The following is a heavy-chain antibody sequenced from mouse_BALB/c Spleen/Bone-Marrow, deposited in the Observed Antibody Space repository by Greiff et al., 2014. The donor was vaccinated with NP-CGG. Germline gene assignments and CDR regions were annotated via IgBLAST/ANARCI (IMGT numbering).Heavy chain of an antibody. CDR3: ARYGSSPYYAMDY. V-gene: IGHV1S29*02. Sequence: EVKLEESGPELVKPGASVKISCKASRYTFTDYNMHWVKQSHGKSLEWIGYIYPYNGGTGYNQKFKSRATLTVDNSSSTAYMELRSLTSEDSAVYYCARYGSSPYYAMDYWGQGTSVTVSS. J-gene: IGHJ4*01. D-gene: IGHD1-1*01. CDR1: RYTFTDYN. CDR2: IYPYNGGT.